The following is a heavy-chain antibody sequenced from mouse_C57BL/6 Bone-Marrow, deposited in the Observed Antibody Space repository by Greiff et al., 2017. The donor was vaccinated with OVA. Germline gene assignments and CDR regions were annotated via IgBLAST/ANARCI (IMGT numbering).Heavy chain of an antibody. Sequence: VQLQQSGAELVRPGASVTLSCKASGYTFTDYEMRWVKQTPVHGLEWIGAIYPETGGTSYNQKFKGKAILTADKSSSTAYMELRSLTSEYAAVDYCTGNYRCADWGQGTLVTAAA. CDR3: TGNYRCAD. CDR1: GYTFTDYE. V-gene: IGHV1-15*01. J-gene: IGHJ3*01. D-gene: IGHD2-1*01. CDR2: IYPETGGT.